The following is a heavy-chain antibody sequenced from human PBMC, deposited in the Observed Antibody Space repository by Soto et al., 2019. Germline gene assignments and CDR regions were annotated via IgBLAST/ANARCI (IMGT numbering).Heavy chain of an antibody. J-gene: IGHJ6*02. CDR1: GFTFSSYA. CDR2: ISYDGSNK. V-gene: IGHV3-30-3*01. CDR3: ARGGGSSDGMDV. D-gene: IGHD6-6*01. Sequence: QVQLVESGGGVVQPGRSLRLSCAASGFTFSSYATHWVRQAPGKGLEWVAVISYDGSNKYYADSVKGRFTISRDNSKNTLYLQMNSLRAEDTAVYYCARGGGSSDGMDVWGQGTTVTVSS.